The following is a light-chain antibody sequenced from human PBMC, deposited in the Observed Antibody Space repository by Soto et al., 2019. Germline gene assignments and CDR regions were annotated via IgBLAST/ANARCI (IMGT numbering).Light chain of an antibody. J-gene: IGKJ5*01. V-gene: IGKV1-27*01. Sequence: DIQMTQSPPSLSASVGDRVTITCRASQGIGNSLAWYQQKPGTVPKLLIYSASTLQSGVPSRFSGSGSGTDFTLTISSLQREDVAAYYCQKYNTVPDTFGQGTRLEIK. CDR1: QGIGNS. CDR3: QKYNTVPDT. CDR2: SAS.